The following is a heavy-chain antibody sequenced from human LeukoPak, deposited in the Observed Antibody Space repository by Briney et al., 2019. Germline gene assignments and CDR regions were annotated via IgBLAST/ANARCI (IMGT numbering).Heavy chain of an antibody. D-gene: IGHD5-12*01. Sequence: ASVKVSCKASGYTFTDYYMHWVRQAPGQGLEWMGWINPNSGGTNYVQKFQGRVTMTRDTSISTAYMELSRLRSDDTAVFYCARGPGGLTGYHGELPDYWGQGTLVTVSS. CDR1: GYTFTDYY. CDR2: INPNSGGT. J-gene: IGHJ4*02. CDR3: ARGPGGLTGYHGELPDY. V-gene: IGHV1-2*02.